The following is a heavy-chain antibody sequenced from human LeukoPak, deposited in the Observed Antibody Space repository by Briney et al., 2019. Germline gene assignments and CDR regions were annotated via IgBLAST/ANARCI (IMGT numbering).Heavy chain of an antibody. CDR1: GGSISSSSYY. CDR3: ARIFRYSSSWFDY. J-gene: IGHJ4*02. CDR2: IYYSGSS. Sequence: TPSETLSLTCTVSGGSISSSSYYWGWIRQPPGKGLEWIGSIYYSGSSYYNPSLKSRVTISVDTSKNQFSLKLSSVTAADTAVYYCARIFRYSSSWFDYWGQGTLVTVSS. V-gene: IGHV4-39*01. D-gene: IGHD6-13*01.